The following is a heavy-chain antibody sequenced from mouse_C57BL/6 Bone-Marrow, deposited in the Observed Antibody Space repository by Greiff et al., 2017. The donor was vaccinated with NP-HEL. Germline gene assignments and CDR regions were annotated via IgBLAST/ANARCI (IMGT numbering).Heavy chain of an antibody. Sequence: EVQLQESGGGLVKPGGSLKLSCAASGFTFSSYAMSWVRQTPEKRLEWVATISDGGSYTYYPDNVKGRFTISRDNAKNNLYLQMSHLKSEDTAMYYCARDPLYYHYFDYWGQGTTLTVSS. CDR1: GFTFSSYA. CDR3: ARDPLYYHYFDY. J-gene: IGHJ2*01. V-gene: IGHV5-4*01. CDR2: ISDGGSYT. D-gene: IGHD1-1*01.